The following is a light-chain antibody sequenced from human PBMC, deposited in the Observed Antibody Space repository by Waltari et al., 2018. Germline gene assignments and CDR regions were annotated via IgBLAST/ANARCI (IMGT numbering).Light chain of an antibody. J-gene: IGLJ3*02. CDR1: SGSLSTTSY. Sequence: QTVVTQEPSLSVSPGGTVTLTCALSSGSLSTTSYATWSQQTPGQALRTLVYKANARSSGVPDRFSGSILGNTAALTITGAQADDESDYYCALDMGSGIWVFGGGTRLTV. CDR2: KAN. CDR3: ALDMGSGIWV. V-gene: IGLV8-61*01.